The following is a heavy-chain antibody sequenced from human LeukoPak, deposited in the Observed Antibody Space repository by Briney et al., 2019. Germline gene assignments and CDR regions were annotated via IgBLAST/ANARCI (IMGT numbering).Heavy chain of an antibody. V-gene: IGHV1-8*01. D-gene: IGHD5-18*01. CDR1: GYTFTSYD. Sequence: ASVKVSCKASGYTFTSYDINWARQATGQGLEWMGWMNPNSGNTGYAQKFQGRVTMIRNTSISTAYMELSSLRSEDTAVYYCARVCESRGGYSYGCLLDYWGQGTLVTVSS. J-gene: IGHJ4*02. CDR3: ARVCESRGGYSYGCLLDY. CDR2: MNPNSGNT.